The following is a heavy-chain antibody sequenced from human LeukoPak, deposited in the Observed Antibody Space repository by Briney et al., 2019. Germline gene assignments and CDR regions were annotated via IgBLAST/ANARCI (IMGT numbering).Heavy chain of an antibody. D-gene: IGHD3-10*01. CDR3: ARDSRARGAFDI. CDR1: GGSISSHY. Sequence: KTSETLSLTCSVSGGSISSHYWSWIRQPPGKGLEWIGYIYYSGSTKYNPSLKSRVTISVDASKNQFSLKLSSVTAADTAVYYCARDSRARGAFDIWGQGTMVTVSS. V-gene: IGHV4-59*11. J-gene: IGHJ3*02. CDR2: IYYSGST.